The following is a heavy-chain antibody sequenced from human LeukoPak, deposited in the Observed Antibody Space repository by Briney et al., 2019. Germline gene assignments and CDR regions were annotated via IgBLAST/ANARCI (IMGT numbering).Heavy chain of an antibody. Sequence: SETLSLTCAVYGGSFSGNYWSWIRQPPGKGLEWIGEINHSGSTNYNPSLKSRVTISVDTSKNQFSLKLSSVTAADTAVYYCTRGVTVTTFTYWGQGTLVTVSS. V-gene: IGHV4-34*01. J-gene: IGHJ4*02. CDR1: GGSFSGNY. CDR3: TRGVTVTTFTY. CDR2: INHSGST. D-gene: IGHD4-17*01.